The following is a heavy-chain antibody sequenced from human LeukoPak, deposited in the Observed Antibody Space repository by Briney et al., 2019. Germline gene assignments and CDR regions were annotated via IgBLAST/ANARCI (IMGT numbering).Heavy chain of an antibody. V-gene: IGHV3-30*18. D-gene: IGHD6-13*01. CDR1: GFTFSSYG. CDR3: AKGVAAAGY. CDR2: ISYDGSNK. J-gene: IGHJ4*02. Sequence: PGRSLRLSCAASGFTFSSYGMHWVRQAPGKGLEWVAVISYDGSNKYYADSVKGRFTISRDNSKNTLYLQMNSLRAEDTAVYYCAKGVAAAGYWGQGTLVTVSS.